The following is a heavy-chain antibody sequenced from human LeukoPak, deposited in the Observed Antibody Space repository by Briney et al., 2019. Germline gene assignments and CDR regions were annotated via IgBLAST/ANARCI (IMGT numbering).Heavy chain of an antibody. Sequence: SEPLSLTCTVSGGSISSSSYYWGWIRQPPGKGLEWIGSIYYSGSTYYNPSLMSRVTISVDTSKNQFSLKLSSVTAADTAVYYCARRSYLGYGSSTSCYTRDYRGQGTLVTVSS. CDR2: IYYSGST. CDR3: ARRSYLGYGSSTSCYTRDY. V-gene: IGHV4-39*01. J-gene: IGHJ4*02. CDR1: GGSISSSSYY. D-gene: IGHD2-2*02.